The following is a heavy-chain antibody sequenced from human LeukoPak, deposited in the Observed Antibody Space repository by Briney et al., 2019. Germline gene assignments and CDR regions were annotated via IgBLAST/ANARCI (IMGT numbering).Heavy chain of an antibody. CDR2: VHLSGAS. V-gene: IGHV4-4*02. Sequence: PSGTLSLACAVSGGSILTTNWWSWVRQPPGKGLEWIGEVHLSGASNYNPSLKSRVSMSIDKSRNQLSLELTSVTAADTAIYYCARESGAFSPFGFWGQRTLVTVSS. J-gene: IGHJ4*02. CDR3: ARESGAFSPFGF. D-gene: IGHD1-26*01. CDR1: GGSILTTNW.